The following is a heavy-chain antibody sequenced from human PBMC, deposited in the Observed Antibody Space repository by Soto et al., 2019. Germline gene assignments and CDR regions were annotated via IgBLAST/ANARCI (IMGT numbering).Heavy chain of an antibody. V-gene: IGHV1-69*02. Sequence: SVKVSCKASGGTFSSYTISWVRQAPGQRLEWMGRIIPILGIANYAQKFQGRVTITADKSTSTAYMELSSLRSEDTAVYYCARGRRYCSGGSCYWDYYYMDVWGKGTTDTVSS. CDR2: IIPILGIA. J-gene: IGHJ6*03. CDR3: ARGRRYCSGGSCYWDYYYMDV. CDR1: GGTFSSYT. D-gene: IGHD2-15*01.